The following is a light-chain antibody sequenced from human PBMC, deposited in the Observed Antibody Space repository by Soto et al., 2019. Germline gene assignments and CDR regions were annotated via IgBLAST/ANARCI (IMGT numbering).Light chain of an antibody. J-gene: IGKJ2*01. CDR2: AAS. CDR3: QQSYRSHYT. CDR1: QSSSNF. Sequence: IQLTQSPTSLSASVGDSVTFTCRASQSSSNFLNWYQHKQWKAPKLVIYAASSLLSGVPSRFSGSGSGTDFTLTLTTLHHEDFATYYCQQSYRSHYTFDQGTNLEIK. V-gene: IGKV1-39*01.